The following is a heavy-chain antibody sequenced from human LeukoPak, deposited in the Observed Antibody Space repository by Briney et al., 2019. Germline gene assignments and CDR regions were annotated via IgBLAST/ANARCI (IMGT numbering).Heavy chain of an antibody. Sequence: ASVKVSCKASGYTFTSYDINWVRQATGQGLEWMGWMNPNSGNTGYAQKFQGRVTITRYTSISTAYMELSSLRSEDTAVYYCASSTTGTTGDAFDIWGQGTMVTVSS. D-gene: IGHD1-1*01. CDR3: ASSTTGTTGDAFDI. CDR1: GYTFTSYD. V-gene: IGHV1-8*03. J-gene: IGHJ3*02. CDR2: MNPNSGNT.